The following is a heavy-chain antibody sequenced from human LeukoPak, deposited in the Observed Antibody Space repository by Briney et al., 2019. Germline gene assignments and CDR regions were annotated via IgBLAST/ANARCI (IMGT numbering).Heavy chain of an antibody. J-gene: IGHJ5*02. V-gene: IGHV1-2*02. Sequence: ASVKVSCKASGYTFTGYYMHWVRQAPGQGLERMGWINPNSGGTNYAQKFQGRVTMTRDTSISTAYVELSRLRSDDTAVYYCARGGDIVVVPAALSWFDPWGQGTLVTVSS. D-gene: IGHD2-2*01. CDR2: INPNSGGT. CDR1: GYTFTGYY. CDR3: ARGGDIVVVPAALSWFDP.